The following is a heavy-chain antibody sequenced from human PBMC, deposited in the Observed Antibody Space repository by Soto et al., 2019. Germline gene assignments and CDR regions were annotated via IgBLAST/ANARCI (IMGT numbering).Heavy chain of an antibody. Sequence: ASVKVSCKASGYTFTSYGISWVRQAPGQGLEWMGWISAYNGNTNYAQKLQGRVTMTTDTSTSTAYMELRSLRSDDTAVYYCASGNILTGYSPPADYWGQGTLVTVSS. J-gene: IGHJ4*02. CDR3: ASGNILTGYSPPADY. CDR1: GYTFTSYG. V-gene: IGHV1-18*04. D-gene: IGHD3-9*01. CDR2: ISAYNGNT.